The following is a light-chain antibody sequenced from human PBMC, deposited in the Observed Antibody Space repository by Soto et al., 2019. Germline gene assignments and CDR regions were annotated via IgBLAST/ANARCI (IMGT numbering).Light chain of an antibody. CDR3: CSYAGSYTHV. Sequence: SVLTQPRSVSGSPGQSVTISCTGTSSDVGTYTYVSWYQQHPGKAPKLIIYDVIKRPSGVPDRFSGSKSGNTASLTISGLQAEDEADYYCCSYAGSYTHVFGTGTKVTVL. V-gene: IGLV2-11*01. CDR2: DVI. J-gene: IGLJ1*01. CDR1: SSDVGTYTY.